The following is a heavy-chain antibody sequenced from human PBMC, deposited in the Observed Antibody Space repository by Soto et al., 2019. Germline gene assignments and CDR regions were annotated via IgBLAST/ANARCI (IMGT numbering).Heavy chain of an antibody. V-gene: IGHV1-69*01. CDR3: ARDGGRHSGGIDY. J-gene: IGHJ4*02. CDR1: GGTFSSYS. D-gene: IGHD1-26*01. CDR2: IIPIFGTA. Sequence: QVQLVQSGAEVKKPGSSVKVSCKASGGTFSSYSINWVRQAPGQGLEWMGEIIPIFGTANYAQKFQGRGTITADESTSPAYMELSSLRSEDTAVYYGARDGGRHSGGIDYWGQGTLVTVSS.